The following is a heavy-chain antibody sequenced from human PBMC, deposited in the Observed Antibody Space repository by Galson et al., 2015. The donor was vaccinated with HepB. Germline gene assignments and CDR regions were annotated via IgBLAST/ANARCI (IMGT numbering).Heavy chain of an antibody. V-gene: IGHV3-64*02. CDR1: GFTFSSYA. D-gene: IGHD2-21*01. Sequence: SLRLSCAASGFTFSSYAMHWVRQAPGKGLEYVSAISSNGGSTYYADSVKGRFTISRDNSKNTLYLQMGSLRAEDMAVYYCARGQKVVNCGGDCYFWDYYYMDVWGKGTTVTVSS. CDR2: ISSNGGST. CDR3: ARGQKVVNCGGDCYFWDYYYMDV. J-gene: IGHJ6*03.